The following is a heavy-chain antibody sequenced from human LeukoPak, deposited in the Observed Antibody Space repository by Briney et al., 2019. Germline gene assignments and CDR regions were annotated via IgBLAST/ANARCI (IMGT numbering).Heavy chain of an antibody. D-gene: IGHD3-22*01. CDR1: GYTFTGYY. Sequence: WASVKVSCKASGYTFTGYYMHWVRQPPGQGLEWMGWINPNSGGTNYAQKFQGRVTMTRDTSIRTAYMELSRLRSDDTAVYYCARDPITMIVGDAFDIWGQGTMVTVSS. J-gene: IGHJ3*02. CDR2: INPNSGGT. CDR3: ARDPITMIVGDAFDI. V-gene: IGHV1-2*02.